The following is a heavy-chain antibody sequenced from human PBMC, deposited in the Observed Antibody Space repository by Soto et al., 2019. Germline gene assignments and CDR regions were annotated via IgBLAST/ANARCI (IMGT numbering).Heavy chain of an antibody. V-gene: IGHV2-26*01. CDR3: VRIEPGDEGGYFDD. CDR1: RMG. J-gene: IGHJ4*02. Sequence: QVTLKESGPVLVKPTETLTLTCTVSRMGVSWSRQPPGKALEWLAHIFSNDKKYFSSSLKNKLTPSKDTSKSQAVLTMTNMDPVDTGTYYCVRIEPGDEGGYFDDWGQGTLVTVSS. CDR2: IFSNDKK. D-gene: IGHD2-15*01.